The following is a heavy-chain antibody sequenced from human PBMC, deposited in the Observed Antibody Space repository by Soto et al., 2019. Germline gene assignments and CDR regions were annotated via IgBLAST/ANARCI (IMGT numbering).Heavy chain of an antibody. CDR3: ARDYCSGGSCYSGLRYYYYYMDV. D-gene: IGHD2-15*01. CDR1: GYTFTSYA. Sequence: EASVKVSCKASGYTFTSYAMHWVRQAPGQGLEWMGWISAYNGNTNYAQKLQGRVTMTTDTSTSTAYMELRSLRSDDTAVYYCARDYCSGGSCYSGLRYYYYYMDVWGKGTTVTVSS. CDR2: ISAYNGNT. J-gene: IGHJ6*03. V-gene: IGHV1-18*01.